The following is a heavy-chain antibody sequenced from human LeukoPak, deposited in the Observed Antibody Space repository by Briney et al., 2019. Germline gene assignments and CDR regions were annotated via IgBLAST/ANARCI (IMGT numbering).Heavy chain of an antibody. CDR2: INIGGTNT. V-gene: IGHV3-11*05. J-gene: IGHJ4*02. Sequence: GGSLRLSCAASGFTFNDYYMSWIRQAPGKGLEWLSYINIGGTNTHYADSVKGRFTISRDNAKNSLYLQMNSLRAEDTALYYCAKDITPAAAGTFDYWGQGTLVTVSS. CDR1: GFTFNDYY. D-gene: IGHD6-13*01. CDR3: AKDITPAAAGTFDY.